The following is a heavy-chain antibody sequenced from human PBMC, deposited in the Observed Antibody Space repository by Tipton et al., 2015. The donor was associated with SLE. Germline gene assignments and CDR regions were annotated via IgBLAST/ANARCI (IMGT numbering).Heavy chain of an antibody. CDR1: GGSIRSSDFY. Sequence: TLSLTCTVSGGSIRSSDFYWSWLRQPPGKGLEWIGYIYYSGSTYHNPSLKSRVTISVDTPKNQFSLKLSSVTAADMAVYYCASTIATRRGIWGQGTLVTVSS. CDR3: ASTIATRRGI. J-gene: IGHJ4*02. CDR2: IYYSGST. V-gene: IGHV4-30-4*08. D-gene: IGHD6-6*01.